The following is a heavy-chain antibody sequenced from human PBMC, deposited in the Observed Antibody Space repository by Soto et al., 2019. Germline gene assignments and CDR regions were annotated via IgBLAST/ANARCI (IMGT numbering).Heavy chain of an antibody. CDR2: ISSSTSYV. Sequence: EVQLVESGGGLVKPGGSLRLSCAASGFTFSRLGMNGLRQAPGKGREGVASISSSTSYVYYADSGKGRFSTSRDNAKNILYLEMYGLRTEDTAVYYCARDPSEGRVGNWFESWGQGTLVTVSS. V-gene: IGHV3-21*02. D-gene: IGHD2-2*01. J-gene: IGHJ5*01. CDR3: ARDPSEGRVGNWFES. CDR1: GFTFSRLG.